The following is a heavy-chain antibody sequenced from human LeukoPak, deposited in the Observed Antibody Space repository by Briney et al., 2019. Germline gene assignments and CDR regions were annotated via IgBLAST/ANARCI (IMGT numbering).Heavy chain of an antibody. D-gene: IGHD6-19*01. CDR3: ARGLAVAEGWFDP. CDR2: IYHSGST. Sequence: PSGTLSLTCAVSGGSISSSNWWSWVRQPPGKGLEWIGEIYHSGSTNYNPSLKSRVTISVDKSKNQFSLKLSSVTAADTVVYYCARGLAVAEGWFDPWGQGTLVTVSS. J-gene: IGHJ5*02. CDR1: GGSISSSNW. V-gene: IGHV4-4*02.